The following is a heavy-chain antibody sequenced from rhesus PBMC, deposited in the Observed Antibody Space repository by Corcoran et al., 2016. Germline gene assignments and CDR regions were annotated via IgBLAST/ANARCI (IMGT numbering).Heavy chain of an antibody. CDR3: AKELPYSSSYAFDY. D-gene: IGHD6-43*01. J-gene: IGHJ4*01. V-gene: IGHV3S5*01. CDR1: GFTFSSYG. CDR2: INSGGGST. Sequence: EVQLVETGGGLVQPGGSLKLSCAASGFTFSSYGMSWARQAPGKGLEWVSAINSGGGSTYYADSVKGRVTISRDNSKNTLSLQMNSLRAEDTAVYYCAKELPYSSSYAFDYWGQGVLVTVSS.